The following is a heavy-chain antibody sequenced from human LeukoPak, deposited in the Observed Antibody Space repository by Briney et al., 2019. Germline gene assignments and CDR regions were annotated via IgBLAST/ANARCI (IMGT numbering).Heavy chain of an antibody. V-gene: IGHV4-61*02. J-gene: IGHJ4*02. D-gene: IGHD3-3*01. Sequence: SETLSLTCTVSGGSISSGSYYWSWIRQPAGKGLEWIGRIYTSGSTNYNPSLKSRVTISVDTSKNQFSLKLSSVTAADTAVYYCARSPKYYDFWSGYYGWIDYWGQGTLVTVSS. CDR2: IYTSGST. CDR3: ARSPKYYDFWSGYYGWIDY. CDR1: GGSISSGSYY.